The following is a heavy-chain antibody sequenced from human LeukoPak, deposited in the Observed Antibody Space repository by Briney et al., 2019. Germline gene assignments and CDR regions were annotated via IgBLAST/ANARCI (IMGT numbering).Heavy chain of an antibody. CDR3: ARHRDGKLSGMDV. J-gene: IGHJ6*02. Sequence: PSETLSLTCAVYGGSFSGYYWSWIRQPPGKGLEWIGEINHSGSTNYNPSLKSRVTISVDTSKNQFSLKLSSVTAADTAVYYCARHRDGKLSGMDVWGQGTTLTVSS. D-gene: IGHD3-10*01. CDR1: GGSFSGYY. CDR2: INHSGST. V-gene: IGHV4-34*01.